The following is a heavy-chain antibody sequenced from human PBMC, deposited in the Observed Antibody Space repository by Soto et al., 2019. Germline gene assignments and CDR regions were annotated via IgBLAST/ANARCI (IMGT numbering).Heavy chain of an antibody. Sequence: ASEKTFCKVSGPPFTNSGISWVPHAPGQGLEWMGWISAYNGNTTYAQKLQRRVTMTTDTSTSRAYMELRSLRSDDTAVYYGAGESNDYSDYPSYWGRGTLVTVSS. J-gene: IGHJ4*01. D-gene: IGHD4-17*01. CDR1: GPPFTNSG. CDR3: AGESNDYSDYPSY. CDR2: ISAYNGNT. V-gene: IGHV1-18*04.